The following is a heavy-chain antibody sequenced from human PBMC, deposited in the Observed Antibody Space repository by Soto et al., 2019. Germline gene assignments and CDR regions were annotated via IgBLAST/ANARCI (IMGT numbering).Heavy chain of an antibody. CDR3: ARGSYSGYGHFDY. D-gene: IGHD5-12*01. Sequence: SETLSLTCTVSGGSISSGDYYWSWIRQHPGKGLEWIGYTYYSGNTYYNPSLKSRVTISVDTSKNQFSLKLSSVTAADTAVYYCARGSYSGYGHFDYWGQGTLVTVSS. J-gene: IGHJ4*02. V-gene: IGHV4-31*03. CDR2: TYYSGNT. CDR1: GGSISSGDYY.